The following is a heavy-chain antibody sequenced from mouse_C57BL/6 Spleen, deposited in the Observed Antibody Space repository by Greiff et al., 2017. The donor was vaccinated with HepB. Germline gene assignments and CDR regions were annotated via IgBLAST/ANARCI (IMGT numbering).Heavy chain of an antibody. CDR3: ARLGIYYDYDPFDY. J-gene: IGHJ4*01. Sequence: EVKLMESGGGLVKPGGSLKLSCAASGFTFSDYGMHWVRQAPEKGLEWVAYISSGSSTIYYADTVKGRFTISRDNAKNTLFLQMTSLRSEDTAMYYCARLGIYYDYDPFDYWGQGTSVTVSS. V-gene: IGHV5-17*01. D-gene: IGHD2-4*01. CDR1: GFTFSDYG. CDR2: ISSGSSTI.